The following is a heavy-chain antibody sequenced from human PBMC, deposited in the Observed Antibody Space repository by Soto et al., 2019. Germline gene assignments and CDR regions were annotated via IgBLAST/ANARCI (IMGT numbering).Heavy chain of an antibody. CDR3: GRGRSGQIVVFY. Sequence: ASVKVSCKASGYTFTGHYIHWVRQAPEQGPEWMGEIGPESGATRYAQKFQGRVTMSMDMSITTVYMELSNLSPDDTAVYYCGRGRSGQIVVFYWGQGTPVTVSS. D-gene: IGHD5-12*01. CDR1: GYTFTGHY. CDR2: IGPESGAT. V-gene: IGHV1-2*02. J-gene: IGHJ4*02.